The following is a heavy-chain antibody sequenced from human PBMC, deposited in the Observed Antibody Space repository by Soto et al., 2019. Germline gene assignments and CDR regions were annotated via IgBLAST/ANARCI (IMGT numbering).Heavy chain of an antibody. J-gene: IGHJ5*02. D-gene: IGHD1-26*01. CDR3: ANLPSGWELLNWFDP. CDR1: GFTFSSYA. V-gene: IGHV3-23*01. CDR2: ISGSGGST. Sequence: EVQLLESGGGLVQPGGSLRLSCAASGFTFSSYAMSWVRQAPGKGLEWVSAISGSGGSTYYADSVKGRFTISRDNSKNPLYLQMNSLRAEDTAVYYCANLPSGWELLNWFDPWGQGTLVTVSS.